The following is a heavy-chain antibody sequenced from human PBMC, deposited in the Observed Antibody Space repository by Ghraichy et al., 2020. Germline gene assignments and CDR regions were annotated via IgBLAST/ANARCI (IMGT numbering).Heavy chain of an antibody. D-gene: IGHD1-14*01. CDR3: AREAWRGSPNNNYYYGLDV. Sequence: SQTLSLTCAISGDSVSSNSAAWNWIRLSPSRGLEWLGRTYYRSKWYNDYAVSVKSRIIINPDTSKNQFSLQLNSVTPEDTAVYYCAREAWRGSPNNNYYYGLDVWGQGTTVTVSS. CDR2: TYYRSKWYN. CDR1: GDSVSSNSAA. J-gene: IGHJ6*02. V-gene: IGHV6-1*01.